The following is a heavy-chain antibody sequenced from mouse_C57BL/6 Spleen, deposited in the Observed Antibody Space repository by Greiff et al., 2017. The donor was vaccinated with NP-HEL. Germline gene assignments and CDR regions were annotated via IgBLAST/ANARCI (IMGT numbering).Heavy chain of an antibody. V-gene: IGHV5-17*01. D-gene: IGHD2-1*01. J-gene: IGHJ3*01. CDR1: GFTFSDYG. CDR3: ARGDGNYYAWFAY. Sequence: VKLVESGGGLVKPGGSLKLSCAASGFTFSDYGMHWVRQAPEKGLEWVAYISSVSSTIYYADTVKGRFTISRDNAKNTLFLQMTSLRSEDTAMYYCARGDGNYYAWFAYWGQGTLVTVSA. CDR2: ISSVSSTI.